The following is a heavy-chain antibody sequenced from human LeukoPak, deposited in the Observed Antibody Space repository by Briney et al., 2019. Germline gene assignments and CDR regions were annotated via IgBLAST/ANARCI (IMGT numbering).Heavy chain of an antibody. CDR3: ARDHGITMVRGVIIHEYFQH. V-gene: IGHV1-18*04. D-gene: IGHD3-10*01. CDR1: GYTFTSYG. Sequence: AASVKVSCKASGYTFTSYGISWVRQAPGQGLEWMGWISPYNGNTNYAQKLQGRVTMTTDTSTSTAYMELRSLRSDDTAVYYCARDHGITMVRGVIIHEYFQHWGQGTLVTVSS. J-gene: IGHJ1*01. CDR2: ISPYNGNT.